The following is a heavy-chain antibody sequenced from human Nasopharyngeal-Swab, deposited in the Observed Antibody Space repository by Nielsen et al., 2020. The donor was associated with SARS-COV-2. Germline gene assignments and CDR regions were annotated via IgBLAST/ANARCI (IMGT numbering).Heavy chain of an antibody. CDR1: GFSFSDYY. CDR2: INSVSSST. V-gene: IGHV3-11*06. Sequence: GESLKISCAASGFSFSDYYMSWIRQAPGKGLEWVSYINSVSSSTDYADSVKGRFTISRDSSKNTLYLQMDSLRGEDTAVYYCARDAPAHYGAFYWGRGTLVTVSS. J-gene: IGHJ4*02. CDR3: ARDAPAHYGAFY. D-gene: IGHD4-17*01.